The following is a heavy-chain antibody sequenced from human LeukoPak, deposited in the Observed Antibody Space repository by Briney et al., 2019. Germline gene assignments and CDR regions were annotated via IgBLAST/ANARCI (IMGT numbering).Heavy chain of an antibody. CDR1: GGSISSGVYY. CDR2: IYYSGST. V-gene: IGHV4-39*07. Sequence: SETLSLTCTVSGGSISSGVYYWGWIRQPPGKGLEWIGSIYYSGSTYYNPSLKSRVTISVDTSKNQFSLKLSSVTAADTAVYYCARDPRTYYYYYMDVWGKGTTVTVSS. J-gene: IGHJ6*03. CDR3: ARDPRTYYYYYMDV.